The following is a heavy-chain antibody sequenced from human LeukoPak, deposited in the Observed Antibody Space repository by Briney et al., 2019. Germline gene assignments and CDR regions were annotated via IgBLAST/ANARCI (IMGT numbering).Heavy chain of an antibody. CDR3: ARENYYDSSGYYLPRAFGY. CDR2: INPSGGST. V-gene: IGHV1-46*01. CDR1: GYTFTSYY. D-gene: IGHD3-22*01. Sequence: GASVKVSCKASGYTFTSYYMHWVRQAPGQGPEWMGIINPSGGSTSYAQKFQGRVTMTRDMSTSTVYMELSSLRSEDTAVYYCARENYYDSSGYYLPRAFGYWGQGTLVTVSS. J-gene: IGHJ4*02.